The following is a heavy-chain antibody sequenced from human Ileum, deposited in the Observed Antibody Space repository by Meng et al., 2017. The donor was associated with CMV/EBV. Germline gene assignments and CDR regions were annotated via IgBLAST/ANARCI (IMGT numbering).Heavy chain of an antibody. V-gene: IGHV1-2*02. D-gene: IGHD2-2*01. J-gene: IGHJ6*02. Sequence: ASVKVSCKASGYTFTSYYIHWVRQAPGQGLEWVGRINPDSGGTKYAQKFQGRVTMTRDRSISTAYMVLSRLTSDDTAVYFCAGDNPLFPAETYGMDVWGQGTTVTVSS. CDR3: AGDNPLFPAETYGMDV. CDR1: GYTFTSYY. CDR2: INPDSGGT.